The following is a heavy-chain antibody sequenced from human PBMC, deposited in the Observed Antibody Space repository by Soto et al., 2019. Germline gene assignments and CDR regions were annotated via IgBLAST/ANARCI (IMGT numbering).Heavy chain of an antibody. CDR3: ARDRGIVVVPAAMDV. Sequence: GSLRLSCAASGFTFSSYSMNWVRQAPGKGLEWVSYISSSSSTIYYADSVKGRFTISRDNAKNSLYLQMNSLRAEDTAVYYCARDRGIVVVPAAMDVWGKGTTVTVSS. J-gene: IGHJ6*04. CDR2: ISSSSSTI. D-gene: IGHD2-2*01. V-gene: IGHV3-48*01. CDR1: GFTFSSYS.